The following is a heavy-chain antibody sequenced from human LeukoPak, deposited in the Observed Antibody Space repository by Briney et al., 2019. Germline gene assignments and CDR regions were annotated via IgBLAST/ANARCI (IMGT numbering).Heavy chain of an antibody. CDR3: AGRPDTAMVPIFDY. J-gene: IGHJ4*02. D-gene: IGHD5-18*01. CDR1: GYTFTGYY. CDR2: INPNSSGT. V-gene: IGHV1-2*02. Sequence: ASVKVSCKASGYTFTGYYMHWVRQAPGQGLEWMGWINPNSSGTNYAQKFQGRVTMTGDTSTSTAYMELSRLTSDDTGIYYCAGRPDTAMVPIFDYWGQGTLVTVSS.